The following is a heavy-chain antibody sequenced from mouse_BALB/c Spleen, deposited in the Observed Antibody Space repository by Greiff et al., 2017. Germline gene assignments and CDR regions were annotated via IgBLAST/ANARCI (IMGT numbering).Heavy chain of an antibody. CDR1: GYTFTDYA. V-gene: IGHV1S137*01. D-gene: IGHD2-10*02. J-gene: IGHJ1*01. CDR2: ISTYYGDA. Sequence: VQLQQSGAELVRPGVSVKISCKGSGYTFTDYAMHWVKQSHAKSLEWIGVISTYYGDASYNQKFKGKATMTVDKSSSTAYMELARLTSEDSAIYYCARSAYGNYVRYFDVWGAGTTVTVSS. CDR3: ARSAYGNYVRYFDV.